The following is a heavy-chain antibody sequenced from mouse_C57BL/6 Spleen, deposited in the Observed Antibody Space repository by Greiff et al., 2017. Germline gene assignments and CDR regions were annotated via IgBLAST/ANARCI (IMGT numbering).Heavy chain of an antibody. Sequence: DVQLQESGPELVKPGASVKIPCKASGYTFTDYNMDWVKQSHGKSLEWIGDINPNNGGTIYNQKFKGKATLTVDKSSSTAYMELRSLTSEDTAVYYCARSAGTEFAYWGQGTLVTVSA. J-gene: IGHJ3*01. CDR2: INPNNGGT. V-gene: IGHV1-18*01. CDR1: GYTFTDYN. D-gene: IGHD1-2*01. CDR3: ARSAGTEFAY.